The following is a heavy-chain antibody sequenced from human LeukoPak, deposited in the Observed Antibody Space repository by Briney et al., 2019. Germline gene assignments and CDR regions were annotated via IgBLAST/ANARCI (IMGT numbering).Heavy chain of an antibody. Sequence: GGSLRLSCAASGFTFSSYSMNWARQAPGKGLEGVSYISSSSSTTYYADSVKGRFTISRDNAKNSLYLQMNSLRAEDTAVYYCARNLFGSWGFEYWGQGTLVTVSS. J-gene: IGHJ4*02. CDR3: ARNLFGSWGFEY. D-gene: IGHD3-16*01. V-gene: IGHV3-48*01. CDR2: ISSSSSTT. CDR1: GFTFSSYS.